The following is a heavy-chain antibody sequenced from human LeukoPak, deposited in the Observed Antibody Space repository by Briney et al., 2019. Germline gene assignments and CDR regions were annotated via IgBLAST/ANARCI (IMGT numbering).Heavy chain of an antibody. D-gene: IGHD4-11*01. CDR1: GFTFSSYW. J-gene: IGHJ5*02. Sequence: GGSLRLSCAVSGFTFSSYWMSWVRQAPGKGLEWVANIKQDGSEKYYVDSVKGRFTISRDNAKNSLYLQMNSLRAEDTAVYYCARGDSNYDERYNWFDPWGQGTLVTVSS. V-gene: IGHV3-7*01. CDR3: ARGDSNYDERYNWFDP. CDR2: IKQDGSEK.